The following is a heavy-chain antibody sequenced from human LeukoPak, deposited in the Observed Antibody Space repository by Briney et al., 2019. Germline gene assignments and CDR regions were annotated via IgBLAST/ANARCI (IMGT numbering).Heavy chain of an antibody. CDR2: IRSKAYGGTT. V-gene: IGHV3-49*03. D-gene: IGHD1-1*01. CDR1: GFTFGDYT. CDR3: IRGGANSPFDY. J-gene: IGHJ4*02. Sequence: PAGGSLRLSCTTSGFTFGDYTMSWFRQAPGKGLEWVGFIRSKAYGGTTEDAASVKGRFIISRDDSKSIAYLQMNSLKTEDTAVYYCIRGGANSPFDYWGQGTLVTVSS.